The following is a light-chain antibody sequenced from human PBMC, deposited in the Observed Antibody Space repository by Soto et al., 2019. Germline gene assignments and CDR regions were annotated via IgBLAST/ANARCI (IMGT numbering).Light chain of an antibody. CDR1: QSVSSSY. V-gene: IGKV3-20*01. J-gene: IGKJ1*01. CDR3: QQYGSSPLT. CDR2: GAS. Sequence: EIVLTQSPGTLSLSPGERATLSCRASQSVSSSYLAWYQQKPGQAPMLLIDGASSRATGSPDRFSGSGSGTDFTLTISSLQPEDCAVYYCQQYGSSPLTFGQGTKVEIK.